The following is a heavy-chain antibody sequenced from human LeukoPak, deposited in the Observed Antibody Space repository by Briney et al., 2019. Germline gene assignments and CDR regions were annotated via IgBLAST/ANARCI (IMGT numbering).Heavy chain of an antibody. D-gene: IGHD5-12*01. CDR2: IYHSGST. Sequence: SETLSLTCTVSGGSISSYYWGWIRQPPGKGLEWIGSIYHSGSTYYNPSLKSRVTILVDTSKNQFSLKLSSVTAADTAVYYCARIVATQFDYWGQGTLVTVSS. V-gene: IGHV4-38-2*02. CDR1: GGSISSYY. J-gene: IGHJ4*02. CDR3: ARIVATQFDY.